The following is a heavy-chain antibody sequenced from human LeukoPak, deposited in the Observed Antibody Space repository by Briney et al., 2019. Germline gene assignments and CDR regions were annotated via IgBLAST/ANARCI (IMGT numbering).Heavy chain of an antibody. CDR2: INYSGST. CDR3: ARYVGYSSSYRSRPFDY. Sequence: PSETLSLTCTVSGGSISGYYWSWIRQPPGKGLEWIGEINYSGSTNYNPSLKSRVTISVDTSKNQFSPKLSSVTAADTAVYYCARYVGYSSSYRSRPFDYWGQGTLVTVSS. J-gene: IGHJ4*02. CDR1: GGSISGYY. V-gene: IGHV4-34*01. D-gene: IGHD6-13*01.